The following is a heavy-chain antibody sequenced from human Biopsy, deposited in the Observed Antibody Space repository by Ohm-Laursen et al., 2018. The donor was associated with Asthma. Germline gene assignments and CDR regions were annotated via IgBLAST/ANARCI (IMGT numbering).Heavy chain of an antibody. CDR1: GDSIIIGGHY. CDR2: IYFSGRA. Sequence: QTLSLTCNVSGDSIIIGGHYWSWIRQPPGKGLEWIGHIYFSGRAKYNPSLKSRVSISVDTSKNQFSLKLSSVTAADTAVYYCARARAFRHDMTGPKTCLAVWGPGTTVSASS. CDR3: ARARAFRHDMTGPKTCLAV. V-gene: IGHV4-31*03. J-gene: IGHJ6*02. D-gene: IGHD3-9*01.